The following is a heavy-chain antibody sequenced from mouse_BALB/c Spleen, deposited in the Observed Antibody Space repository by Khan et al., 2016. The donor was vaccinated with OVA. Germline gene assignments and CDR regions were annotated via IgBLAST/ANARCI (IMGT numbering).Heavy chain of an antibody. V-gene: IGHV1-76*01. CDR1: GYIFTSYW. D-gene: IGHD3-3*01. J-gene: IGHJ2*01. Sequence: QVQLQQSGAELVRPGASVKLSCKASGYIFTSYWIHWVKQRSGQGLEWIARIYPGTDNTYYNEKFKDQATLTADKSSSTAYMQLSSLKSEDSDVXFCAREEAVYHFDHWGQGTTLTVSS. CDR3: AREEAVYHFDH. CDR2: IYPGTDNT.